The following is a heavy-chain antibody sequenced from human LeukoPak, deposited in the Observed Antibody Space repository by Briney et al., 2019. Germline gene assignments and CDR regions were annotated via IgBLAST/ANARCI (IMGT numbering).Heavy chain of an antibody. Sequence: ASVKVSCKASGYTFTSYGISWVRQAPGQGLEWMGWISAYNGNTNYAQKLQGRVTMTTDTSTSTAYMELRSLRSDDTAVYYCARDMGGFDWLLPNYYYYYYMDVWGKGTTVTVSS. CDR2: ISAYNGNT. D-gene: IGHD3-9*01. CDR1: GYTFTSYG. V-gene: IGHV1-18*01. J-gene: IGHJ6*03. CDR3: ARDMGGFDWLLPNYYYYYYMDV.